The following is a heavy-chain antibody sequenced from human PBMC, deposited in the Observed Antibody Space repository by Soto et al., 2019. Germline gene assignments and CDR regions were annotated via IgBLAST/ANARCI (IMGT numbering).Heavy chain of an antibody. Sequence: QVQLQQWGAGLLKPSETLSLTCAVYGGSFSGYYWTWIRQPPGKGLEWVGEIGHSGSATYSPSLKRPVTTSVDTANNQCSLRLGAVTAADTAVYYCARGGNCIVSSCPLGSHYGMDVWGQGTTVPVSS. J-gene: IGHJ6*02. CDR2: IGHSGSA. CDR3: ARGGNCIVSSCPLGSHYGMDV. V-gene: IGHV4-34*01. D-gene: IGHD2-15*01. CDR1: GGSFSGYY.